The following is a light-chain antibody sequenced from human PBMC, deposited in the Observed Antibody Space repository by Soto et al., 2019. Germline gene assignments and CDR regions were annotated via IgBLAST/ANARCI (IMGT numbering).Light chain of an antibody. CDR1: SSDVGGYNY. V-gene: IGLV2-14*01. Sequence: QSALTQPASVSGSPGQSITISCTGSSSDVGGYNYVSWYQQHPGKAPKLMIYEVSNQPSGVSNRFSGSKSGNTASLTISGLQAEDEADYYCSSYTRTTLVVFGGGTKLTVL. CDR2: EVS. J-gene: IGLJ2*01. CDR3: SSYTRTTLVV.